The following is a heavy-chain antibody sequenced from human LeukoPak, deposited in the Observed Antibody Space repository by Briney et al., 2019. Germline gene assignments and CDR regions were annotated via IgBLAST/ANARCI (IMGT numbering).Heavy chain of an antibody. D-gene: IGHD3-22*01. CDR1: AGSINNDSYY. V-gene: IGHV4-39*07. Sequence: PSETLSLTCSVSAGSINNDSYYWAWIRQPPGKGLEWIGSAYYSGNTYYNPSLKSRVIMSVDTSKSQVSLKLSSVTAADTAVYYCARAGITMIVVDAGNWFDPWGQGTLVTVSS. CDR3: ARAGITMIVVDAGNWFDP. J-gene: IGHJ5*02. CDR2: AYYSGNT.